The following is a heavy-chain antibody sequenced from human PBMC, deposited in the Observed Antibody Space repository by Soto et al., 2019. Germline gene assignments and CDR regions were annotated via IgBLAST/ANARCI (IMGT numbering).Heavy chain of an antibody. J-gene: IGHJ5*02. CDR1: GYTFTGHY. CDR2: INPNSGGT. CDR3: ARDIIVVVVAATYNWFDP. V-gene: IGHV1-2*02. Sequence: GASVKVSCKASGYTFTGHYMHWGRQAPGQRLEWMGWINPNSGGTNYAQKFQGRVTMTRDTSISTAYMELSRLRSDDTAVYYCARDIIVVVVAATYNWFDPWGQGTLVTVSS. D-gene: IGHD2-15*01.